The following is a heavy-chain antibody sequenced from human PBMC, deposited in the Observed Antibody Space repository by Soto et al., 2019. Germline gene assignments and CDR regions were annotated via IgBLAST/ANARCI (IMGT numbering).Heavy chain of an antibody. D-gene: IGHD6-13*01. J-gene: IGHJ6*02. CDR2: ISGSGGST. Sequence: GGSLRLSCAASGFTFSSYAMSWVRQAPGKGLEWVSAISGSGGSTYYADSVKGRFTISRDNSKNTLYLQMNSLRAEDTAVYYCAKPGGGIAAAVSSPYYYGMDVWGQGTTVTVSS. V-gene: IGHV3-23*01. CDR1: GFTFSSYA. CDR3: AKPGGGIAAAVSSPYYYGMDV.